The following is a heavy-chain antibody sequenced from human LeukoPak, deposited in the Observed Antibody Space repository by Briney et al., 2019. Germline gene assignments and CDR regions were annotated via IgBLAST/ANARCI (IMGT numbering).Heavy chain of an antibody. CDR3: ARDGYINDAFDI. CDR2: IHYRGTT. J-gene: IGHJ3*02. CDR1: GDSLTTDDSF. D-gene: IGHD1-1*01. V-gene: IGHV4-31*03. Sequence: PSETLSLTCTVSGDSLTTDDSFWSWIRQFPGKGLEWMGYIHYRGTTNYNPSLKSRLSTSIDMSKDQFSLNLTSVTAADTAIYYCARDGYINDAFDIWGQGVVVTVSS.